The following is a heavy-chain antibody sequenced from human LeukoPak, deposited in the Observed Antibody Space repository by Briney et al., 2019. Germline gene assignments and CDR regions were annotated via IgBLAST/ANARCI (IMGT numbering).Heavy chain of an antibody. CDR1: GFTFSSYG. CDR3: AKDHYYGDYVFDY. CDR2: ISYDGSNK. J-gene: IGHJ4*02. V-gene: IGHV3-30*18. D-gene: IGHD4-17*01. Sequence: PGRSLRLSCAASGFTFSSYGMHWVRQAPGKELVWGAVISYDGSNKYYADSVKGRFTISRDNSKNTLYLQMNSLRAEDTAVYYCAKDHYYGDYVFDYWGQGTLVTVSS.